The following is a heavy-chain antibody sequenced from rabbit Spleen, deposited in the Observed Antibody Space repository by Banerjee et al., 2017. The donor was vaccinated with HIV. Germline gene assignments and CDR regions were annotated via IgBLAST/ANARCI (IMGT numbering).Heavy chain of an antibody. CDR2: IDPVFGIT. V-gene: IGHV1S7*01. CDR3: ARDGAGGSYFAL. Sequence: QSLEESGGDLVKPGASLTLTCTASGFTLSSYYMNWVRQAPWKGLEWIGYIDPVFGITYYASWVNGRFSISRDNAQNTVFLQMTSLTAADTATYFCARDGAGGSYFALWGPGTLVTVS. CDR1: GFTLSSYY. D-gene: IGHD8-1*01. J-gene: IGHJ4*01.